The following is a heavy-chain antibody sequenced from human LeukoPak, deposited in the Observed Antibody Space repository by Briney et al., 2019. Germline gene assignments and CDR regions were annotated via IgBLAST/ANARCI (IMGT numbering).Heavy chain of an antibody. CDR1: GFTFSTYA. V-gene: IGHV3-30*04. CDR3: ARDREQWLVTAFEI. Sequence: GGSLRLSCAASGFTFSTYAMHWVRQAPGKGLEWVSLTSYDGSDTQYADSVRGRFTISRDNSKNTLYLQMNSLRVEDTGVYYCARDREQWLVTAFEIWGQGTMVTVSS. J-gene: IGHJ3*02. CDR2: TSYDGSDT. D-gene: IGHD6-19*01.